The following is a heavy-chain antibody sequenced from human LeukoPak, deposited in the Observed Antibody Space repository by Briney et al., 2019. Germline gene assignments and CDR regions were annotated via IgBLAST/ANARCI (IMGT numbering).Heavy chain of an antibody. CDR2: IYYSGST. D-gene: IGHD3-22*01. CDR1: GGSISSSSYY. J-gene: IGHJ4*02. CDR3: ARVDYYDSSRRDY. V-gene: IGHV4-39*01. Sequence: SETLSLPCTVSGGSISSSSYYWGWIRQPPGKGLEWIGSIYYSGSTYYNPSLKSRVTISVDTSKNQFSLKLSSVTAADTAVYYCARVDYYDSSRRDYWGQGTLVTVSS.